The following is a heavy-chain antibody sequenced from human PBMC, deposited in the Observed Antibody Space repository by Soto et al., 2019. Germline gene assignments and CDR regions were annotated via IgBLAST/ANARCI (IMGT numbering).Heavy chain of an antibody. V-gene: IGHV3-20*04. D-gene: IGHD3-22*01. J-gene: IGHJ3*02. CDR3: ARGHGTYYYDSSGYRDAFDI. CDR1: GFTFDDYG. CDR2: INWNGGST. Sequence: SCAASGFTFDDYGMSWVRQAPGKGLEWVSGINWNGGSTGYADSVKGRFTISRDNAKNSLYLQMNSLRAEDTALYYCARGHGTYYYDSSGYRDAFDIWGQGTMVTVSS.